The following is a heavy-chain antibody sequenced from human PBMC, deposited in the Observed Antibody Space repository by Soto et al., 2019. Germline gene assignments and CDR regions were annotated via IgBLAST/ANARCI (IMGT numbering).Heavy chain of an antibody. V-gene: IGHV3-11*01. D-gene: IGHD2-2*01. Sequence: GGSLRLSCAASGFTFSDYYMSWIRQAPGKGLEWVSYISSSGSTIYYADSVKGRFTISRDNAKNSLYLQMNSLRAEDTAVYYWARVRNPRLGYCSSTSCLPDYWRQGTLVTVSS. CDR2: ISSSGSTI. CDR3: ARVRNPRLGYCSSTSCLPDY. CDR1: GFTFSDYY. J-gene: IGHJ4*02.